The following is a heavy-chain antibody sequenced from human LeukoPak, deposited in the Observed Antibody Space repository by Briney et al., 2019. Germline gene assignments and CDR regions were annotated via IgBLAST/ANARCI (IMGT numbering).Heavy chain of an antibody. J-gene: IGHJ4*02. CDR3: AAFDSSYPV. Sequence: GGSLRLSCAASGFTFSSYGMHWVRQAPGKGLEWVAVISYDGSNKYYADSVKGRFTISRDNSKNTLYLQMNSLRAEDTAVYYCAAFDSSYPVWGQGTLVTVSS. V-gene: IGHV3-30*03. CDR1: GFTFSSYG. CDR2: ISYDGSNK. D-gene: IGHD6-6*01.